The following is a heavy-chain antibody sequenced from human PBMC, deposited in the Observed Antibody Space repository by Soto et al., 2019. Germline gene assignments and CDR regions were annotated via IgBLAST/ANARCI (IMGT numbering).Heavy chain of an antibody. CDR1: GFTFSNAW. D-gene: IGHD3-3*01. CDR2: IKSKTDGGTT. Sequence: GGSLRLSCAASGFTFSNAWMSWVRQAPGKGLEWVGRIKSKTDGGTTDYAAPVKGRFTISRDESKNTLYLQMNSLKTEDTAVYYCTTSYYDFWSGYLTPDYWGQGTLVIVSS. J-gene: IGHJ4*02. V-gene: IGHV3-15*01. CDR3: TTSYYDFWSGYLTPDY.